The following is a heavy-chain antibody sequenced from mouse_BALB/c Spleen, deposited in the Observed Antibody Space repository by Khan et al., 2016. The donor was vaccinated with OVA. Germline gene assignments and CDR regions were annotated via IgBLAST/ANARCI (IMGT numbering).Heavy chain of an antibody. CDR2: IYFSGSI. CDR3: ARDGNYMDY. CDR1: GYSITSGYS. V-gene: IGHV3-1*02. Sequence: EVQLQESGPDLVKPSQSLSLTCTVTGYSITSGYSWHWIRQFPGNKLEWMGYIYFSGSINYNSALKSRIPITRDTSKNQFFLQLKSVTTEDTATYYCARDGNYMDYWGQGTSVTVSS. D-gene: IGHD2-1*01. J-gene: IGHJ4*01.